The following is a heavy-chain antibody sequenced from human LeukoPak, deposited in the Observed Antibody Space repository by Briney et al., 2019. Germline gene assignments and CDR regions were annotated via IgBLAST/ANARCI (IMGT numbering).Heavy chain of an antibody. Sequence: SETLSLTCAVYGGSFTGYYWSWIRQPPGKGLEWIGEINHSGSTNYNPSLKSRVTISVDTSKNQFSLKLSSLTAADTAVYYCARGVAARAYGYWGQGTLVTVSS. J-gene: IGHJ4*02. CDR3: ARGVAARAYGY. V-gene: IGHV4-34*01. CDR2: INHSGST. D-gene: IGHD6-6*01. CDR1: GGSFTGYY.